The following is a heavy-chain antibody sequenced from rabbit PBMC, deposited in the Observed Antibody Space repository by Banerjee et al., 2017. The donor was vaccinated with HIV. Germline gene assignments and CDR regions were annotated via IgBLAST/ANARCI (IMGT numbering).Heavy chain of an antibody. CDR3: ARGGLNGANLDL. Sequence: QEQLEESGGDPVKPGASLTLTCTASGFSFSTAYDMSWVRQAPGKGLEWIGYIYTASQNTWYASWAKGRFTISKASSTTVTLQMTSLTAADTATYFCARGGLNGANLDLWGPGSLVSVS. CDR1: GFSFSTAYD. D-gene: IGHD2-1*01. V-gene: IGHV1S45*01. J-gene: IGHJ4*01. CDR2: IYTASQNT.